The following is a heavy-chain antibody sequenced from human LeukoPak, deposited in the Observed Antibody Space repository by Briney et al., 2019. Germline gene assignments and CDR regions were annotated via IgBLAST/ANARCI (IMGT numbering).Heavy chain of an antibody. D-gene: IGHD6-13*01. V-gene: IGHV3-30*02. J-gene: IGHJ4*02. CDR1: GFTFSNYG. Sequence: GGSLRPSCAASGFTFSNYGVHWVRQAPGKGLEWVAFIRSDGSYKYYADSVKGRFTISRDNSMNTLYLQMNSLRAEDTAMYYCAKDQPSGSSSWYWDYWGQGTLVTVSS. CDR3: AKDQPSGSSSWYWDY. CDR2: IRSDGSYK.